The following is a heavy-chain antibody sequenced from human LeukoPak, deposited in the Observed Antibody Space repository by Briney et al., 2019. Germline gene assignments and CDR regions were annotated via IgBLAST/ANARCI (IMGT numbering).Heavy chain of an antibody. CDR3: AKERTQTTSFDY. CDR2: ISGSGGNT. CDR1: GFIFSTYA. V-gene: IGHV3-23*01. D-gene: IGHD2/OR15-2a*01. J-gene: IGHJ4*02. Sequence: PGGSMRLSCTPSGFIFSTYAMSWVRQAPGKGLEWVSLISGSGGNTYFADSVKGRFTISRDNSKNTLYLQMNSLRAEDTATYYCAKERTQTTSFDYWGQGTLVTVSS.